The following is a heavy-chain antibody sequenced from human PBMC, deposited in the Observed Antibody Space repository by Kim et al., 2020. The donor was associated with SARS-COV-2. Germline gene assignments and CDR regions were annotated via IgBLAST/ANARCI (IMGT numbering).Heavy chain of an antibody. V-gene: IGHV1-46*01. D-gene: IGHD1-1*01. Sequence: TRTDQKFQGRVTMTRETYTSKVYMELSSLRSEDTAVYYCARGGTTDAVDIWGQGTMVTVSS. J-gene: IGHJ3*02. CDR2: T. CDR3: ARGGTTDAVDI.